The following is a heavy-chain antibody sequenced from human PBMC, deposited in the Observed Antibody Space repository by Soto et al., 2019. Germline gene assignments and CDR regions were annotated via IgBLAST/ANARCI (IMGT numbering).Heavy chain of an antibody. CDR2: IIPILGIA. D-gene: IGHD3-22*01. CDR1: GGTFSSYT. CDR3: ARDRYYDSSGYSSYYYYYGMDV. J-gene: IGHJ6*02. V-gene: IGHV1-69*04. Sequence: SVKVSCKASGGTFSSYTISWVRQAPGQGLEWMGRIIPILGIANYAQKFQGRVTITADESTSTAYMELSSLRSEDTAVYYCARDRYYDSSGYSSYYYYYGMDVWGQGTTVTVSS.